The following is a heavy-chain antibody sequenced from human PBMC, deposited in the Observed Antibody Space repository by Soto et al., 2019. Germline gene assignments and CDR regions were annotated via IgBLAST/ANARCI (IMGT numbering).Heavy chain of an antibody. CDR2: INRGGGT. J-gene: IGHJ4*02. D-gene: IGHD1-26*01. V-gene: IGHV4-34*01. CDR1: GGSFSDDY. CDR3: ARGPYSRGVGATNPSH. Sequence: SETLSLTCAVYGGSFSDDYWTWIRQPPGRGLEWIGEINRGGGTIYNPSLESRVTISAGTSKNQFSLKLTSVTAADTAVYYCARGPYSRGVGATNPSHWGQGTLVTVSS.